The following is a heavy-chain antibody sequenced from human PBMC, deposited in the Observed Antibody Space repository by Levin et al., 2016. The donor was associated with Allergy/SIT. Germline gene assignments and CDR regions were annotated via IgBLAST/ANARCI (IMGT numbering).Heavy chain of an antibody. CDR1: GYTFTSYD. J-gene: IGHJ6*02. CDR2: MNPNSGNT. Sequence: ASVKVSCKASGYTFTSYDINWVRQATGQGLEWMGWMNPNSGNTGYAQKFQGRVTMTRNTSISTAYMELSSLRSEDTAVYYCARLTGDCSGGSCYLPYYYYYGMDVWGQGTTVTVSS. D-gene: IGHD2-15*01. V-gene: IGHV1-8*01. CDR3: ARLTGDCSGGSCYLPYYYYYGMDV.